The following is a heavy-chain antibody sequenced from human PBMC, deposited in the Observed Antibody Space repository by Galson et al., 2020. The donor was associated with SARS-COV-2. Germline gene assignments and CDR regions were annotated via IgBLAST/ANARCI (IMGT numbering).Heavy chain of an antibody. CDR1: GFTFSSYG. CDR3: AREEGSSSWDTGSMDV. J-gene: IGHJ6*02. D-gene: IGHD6-13*01. V-gene: IGHV3-33*01. Sequence: GGSLRLSCAASGFTFSSYGMHWVRQAPCKGLEWVAVIWYDGSNKYYADSVKGRFTISRDNSKNTLYLQMTSLRAEDTAVYYCAREEGSSSWDTGSMDVWGQGATVTVSS. CDR2: IWYDGSNK.